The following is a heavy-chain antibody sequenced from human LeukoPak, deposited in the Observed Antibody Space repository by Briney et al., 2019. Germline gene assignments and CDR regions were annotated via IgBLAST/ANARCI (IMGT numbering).Heavy chain of an antibody. Sequence: GASLKISCKTSGYTFPSSWIGWVRQMPGKGLEWMGIIYPGDSDTRYSPSFQGRVTISADKSIRTAYLQWSSLKASDTAMYYCCLCSGGSCYLNYFDYWGQGTLVTVSS. D-gene: IGHD2-15*01. V-gene: IGHV5-51*01. CDR2: IYPGDSDT. J-gene: IGHJ4*02. CDR3: CLCSGGSCYLNYFDY. CDR1: GYTFPSSW.